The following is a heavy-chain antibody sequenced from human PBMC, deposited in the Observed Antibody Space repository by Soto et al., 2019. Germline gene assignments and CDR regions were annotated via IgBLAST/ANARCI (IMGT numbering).Heavy chain of an antibody. CDR1: GDSISSDY. CDR2: MYYSGDT. Sequence: SETLSLTCTVSGDSISSDYWSWIRQPPGKGLEWIGHMYYSGDTNYNPSLESRVSISVDTSRNQFSLKLSSVTAADTAVYYCALRAPALGYCSSTSCNWSNWFDPWGQGTLVTVSS. V-gene: IGHV4-59*08. D-gene: IGHD2-2*01. J-gene: IGHJ5*02. CDR3: ALRAPALGYCSSTSCNWSNWFDP.